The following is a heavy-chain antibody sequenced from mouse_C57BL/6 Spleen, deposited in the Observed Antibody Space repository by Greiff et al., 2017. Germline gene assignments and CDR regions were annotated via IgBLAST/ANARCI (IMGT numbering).Heavy chain of an antibody. Sequence: QVQLQQPGTELVKPGASVKLSCKASGYTFTSYWMHWVKQRPGQGLEWIGNINPSNGGTNYNEKFKSKAKLTVDKSSSPAYMQLSSLTSEDSAVYYCARQLRLRGDYAMDYWGQGTSVTVSS. CDR3: ARQLRLRGDYAMDY. V-gene: IGHV1-53*01. CDR2: INPSNGGT. CDR1: GYTFTSYW. J-gene: IGHJ4*01. D-gene: IGHD3-2*02.